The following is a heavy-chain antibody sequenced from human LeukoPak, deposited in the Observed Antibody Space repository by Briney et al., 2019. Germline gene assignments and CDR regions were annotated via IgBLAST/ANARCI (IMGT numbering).Heavy chain of an antibody. V-gene: IGHV4-59*11. Sequence: SETLSLTCTVSGGSISSHYWSWIRQPPGKELEWIGYIYYSGSTNYNPSLKSRVTISVDTSKNQFSLKLSSVTAADTAVYYCARDPHRDGYNDWGQGTLVTVSS. CDR1: GGSISSHY. J-gene: IGHJ4*02. CDR2: IYYSGST. CDR3: ARDPHRDGYND. D-gene: IGHD5-24*01.